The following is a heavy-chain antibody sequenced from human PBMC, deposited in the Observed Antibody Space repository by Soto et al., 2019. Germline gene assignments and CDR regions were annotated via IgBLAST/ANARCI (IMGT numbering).Heavy chain of an antibody. CDR2: ISDSGSS. V-gene: IGHV4-31*03. CDR1: GGSMSSGAFY. D-gene: IGHD3-9*01. J-gene: IGHJ4*02. Sequence: QVQLQESGPGLVKPSQTLTLTCTVSGGSMSSGAFYWSWIRQHPGKGLEWIGHISDSGSSYYNPSLESRVTISADTSKNQFSLKLSAVTAADTAVYFCARTTFYDIFTAYYSLFDYWGQGTLVTVSS. CDR3: ARTTFYDIFTAYYSLFDY.